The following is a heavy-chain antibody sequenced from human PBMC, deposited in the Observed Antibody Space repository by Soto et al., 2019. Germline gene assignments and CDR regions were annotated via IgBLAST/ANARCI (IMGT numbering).Heavy chain of an antibody. V-gene: IGHV1-69*13. J-gene: IGHJ5*02. Sequence: GASVKVSCKASGGTFNNSAFSWVRQAPGQGLEWMGGIIPIFDTTNYAQKFQGRVTMTADESTRTAYMELSSLRSEDTAVYYCGRTGGIAARPALNWFDPPGQGTRVTVSS. CDR3: GRTGGIAARPALNWFDP. CDR2: IIPIFDTT. CDR1: GGTFNNSA. D-gene: IGHD6-6*01.